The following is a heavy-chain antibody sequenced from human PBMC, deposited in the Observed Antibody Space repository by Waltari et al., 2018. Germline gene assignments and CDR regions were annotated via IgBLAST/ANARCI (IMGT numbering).Heavy chain of an antibody. J-gene: IGHJ4*02. CDR1: DFSFTAYG. CDR2: IWFDGETK. CDR3: ARDGNGGFDV. Sequence: QIHLVESGGGVVKPGTSLRLICEASDFSFTAYGLHWVRQAPVKGLEWVGVIWFDGETKYYSDSVRGRFSVSRDNAKRTIYMQMNSLKVEDTATYFCARDGNGGFDVWGRGVRVTVSS. D-gene: IGHD1-1*01. V-gene: IGHV3-33*01.